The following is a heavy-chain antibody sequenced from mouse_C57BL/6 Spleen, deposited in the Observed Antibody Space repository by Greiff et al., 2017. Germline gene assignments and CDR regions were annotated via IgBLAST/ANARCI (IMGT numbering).Heavy chain of an antibody. D-gene: IGHD2-5*01. CDR3: AREGSNYSLDY. J-gene: IGHJ2*01. CDR2: LSYDGSN. Sequence: EVKLLESGPGLVKPSQSLSLTCSVSGYSFTSGYYWYWIRQFPGNILEWMGYLSYDGSNNYNPSLKKRITVTRETSKNQFFLKLNSVTTEDSATYYCAREGSNYSLDYWGQGTTLTVSS. CDR1: GYSFTSGYY. V-gene: IGHV3-6*01.